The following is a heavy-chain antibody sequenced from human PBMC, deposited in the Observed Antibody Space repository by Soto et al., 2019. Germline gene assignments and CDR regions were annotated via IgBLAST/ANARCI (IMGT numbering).Heavy chain of an antibody. Sequence: GGSLRLSCAASGFTFSSYAMSWVRQAPGKGLEWVSAISGSGGSTYYADSVKGRFTISRDNSKNTLYLQMNSLRAEDTAVYYCAKDLHPHYDILTGYFLDYWGQGTLVTVSS. J-gene: IGHJ4*02. CDR1: GFTFSSYA. V-gene: IGHV3-23*01. D-gene: IGHD3-9*01. CDR3: AKDLHPHYDILTGYFLDY. CDR2: ISGSGGST.